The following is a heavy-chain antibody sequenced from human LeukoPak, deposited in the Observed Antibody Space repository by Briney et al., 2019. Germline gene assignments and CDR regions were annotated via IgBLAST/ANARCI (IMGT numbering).Heavy chain of an antibody. Sequence: SQTLSLTCAVSGGSISSGGYSWSWIRQPPGKGLEWIGYIYHSGSTYYNPSLKSRVTISVDRSKNQFSLKLSSVTAADTAVYYCARVTCGSGSSTNWFDPWGQGTLVTVSS. D-gene: IGHD3-10*01. CDR1: GGSISSGGYS. CDR3: ARVTCGSGSSTNWFDP. V-gene: IGHV4-30-2*01. CDR2: IYHSGST. J-gene: IGHJ5*02.